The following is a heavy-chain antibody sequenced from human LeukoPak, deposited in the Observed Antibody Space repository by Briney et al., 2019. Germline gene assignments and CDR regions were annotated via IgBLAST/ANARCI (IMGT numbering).Heavy chain of an antibody. CDR3: AKELYCSNTSCAQFDP. CDR1: GFTFSSYA. D-gene: IGHD2-2*01. CDR2: ISTSGGST. J-gene: IGHJ5*02. Sequence: GGSLRLSCVASGFTFSSYAMNWVRQAPGKGLEWVSVISTSGGSTYYADSVKGRFTISRDNSKNTLYLQMNSLRAEDTAIYYCAKELYCSNTSCAQFDPWGQGTLVTVSS. V-gene: IGHV3-23*01.